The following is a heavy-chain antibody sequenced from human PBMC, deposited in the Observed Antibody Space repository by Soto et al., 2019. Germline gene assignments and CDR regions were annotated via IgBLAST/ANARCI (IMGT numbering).Heavy chain of an antibody. V-gene: IGHV3-21*01. D-gene: IGHD2-2*01. CDR3: ARQDSIIIPAGSDL. CDR1: GFAFNNYG. J-gene: IGHJ5*02. Sequence: GGSLRLSCTVSGFAFNNYGINWVRQAPGKGLEWVSSISKSDYTYYSDSVKGRFAISRGNAKTSVPLQMNTLRVEDTAVYYCARQDSIIIPAGSDLWGQGTLVTVSS. CDR2: ISKSDYT.